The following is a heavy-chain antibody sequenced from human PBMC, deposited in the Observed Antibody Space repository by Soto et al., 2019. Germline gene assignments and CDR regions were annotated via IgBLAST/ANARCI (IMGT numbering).Heavy chain of an antibody. J-gene: IGHJ6*02. V-gene: IGHV4-39*01. Sequence: SETLSLTXTVSGGSISSSSYYWGWIRQPPGKGLEWIGSIYYSGSTYYNPSLKSRVTISVDTSKNQFSLKLSSVTAADTAVYYCASSYDFWSGYYGMDVWGQGTTVTVSS. CDR1: GGSISSSSYY. CDR3: ASSYDFWSGYYGMDV. CDR2: IYYSGST. D-gene: IGHD3-3*01.